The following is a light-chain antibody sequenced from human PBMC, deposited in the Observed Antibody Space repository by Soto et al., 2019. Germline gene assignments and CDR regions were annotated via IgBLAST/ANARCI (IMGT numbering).Light chain of an antibody. Sequence: IVMTQYPHTLPVTPGEPASISCRASQIILYNNTYNYLDWYVQKPGQSPQLLIYFGSNRAPGVPDRFSGSGSGTDFTLKINRVEAEDVGTYYCMQALQSLTFGQGTRLEIK. CDR1: QIILYNNTYNY. CDR2: FGS. CDR3: MQALQSLT. J-gene: IGKJ5*01. V-gene: IGKV2-28*01.